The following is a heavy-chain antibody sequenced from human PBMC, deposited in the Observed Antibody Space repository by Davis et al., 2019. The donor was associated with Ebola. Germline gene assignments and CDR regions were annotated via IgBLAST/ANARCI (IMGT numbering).Heavy chain of an antibody. J-gene: IGHJ4*02. D-gene: IGHD4-17*01. Sequence: PSETLSLTCGVHGGSLSGASWNWIRQPPGKGLEWIGESNHRGRTSYNPSLKSRATISVDTSKNQFSLKVNSMTAADTAVYYCARSATVTTTALEYWGQGLLVTVSS. CDR2: SNHRGRT. CDR1: GGSLSGAS. CDR3: ARSATVTTTALEY. V-gene: IGHV4-34*01.